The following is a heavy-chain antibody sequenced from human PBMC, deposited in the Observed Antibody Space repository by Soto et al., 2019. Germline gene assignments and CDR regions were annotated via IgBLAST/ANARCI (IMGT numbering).Heavy chain of an antibody. D-gene: IGHD3-3*01. CDR3: ARVGGCYDEFWSGRCDFDN. CDR2: IIPIFGTA. Sequence: QVQLVQSGAEVKKPASSVKVSCTASGGTFSSYAISWVRQPPGQGLEWMGGIIPIFGTANYAQKFQGRVTSTADESTSTADMELSRLRSEDTAVYSWARVGGCYDEFWSGRCDFDNWGQGTMVTVSS. CDR1: GGTFSSYA. J-gene: IGHJ3*02. V-gene: IGHV1-69*01.